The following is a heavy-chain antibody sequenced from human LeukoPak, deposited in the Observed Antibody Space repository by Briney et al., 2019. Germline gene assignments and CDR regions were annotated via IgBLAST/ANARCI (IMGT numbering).Heavy chain of an antibody. Sequence: SETLSLTCTVSGGSISSSSYYWGWIRQPPGKGLEWIGSIYYSGSTYYNLSLKSRVAISVDTSKNQFSLKLSSVTAADTAVYYCARAGTVDIVATNGWYFDLWGRGTLVTVSS. V-gene: IGHV4-39*07. D-gene: IGHD5-12*01. J-gene: IGHJ2*01. CDR3: ARAGTVDIVATNGWYFDL. CDR2: IYYSGST. CDR1: GGSISSSSYY.